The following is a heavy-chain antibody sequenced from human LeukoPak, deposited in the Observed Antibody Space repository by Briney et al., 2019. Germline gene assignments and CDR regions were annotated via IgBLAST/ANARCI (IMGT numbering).Heavy chain of an antibody. Sequence: ASVKVSCKASGGTLSSYAISWVRQAPGQGLEWMGGIIPIFGTANYAQKFQGRVTITTDESTSTAYMELSSLRSEVTAVYYCARDMPNPYYYDSSGYGNEIWGQGTLVTVSS. V-gene: IGHV1-69*05. J-gene: IGHJ4*02. CDR1: GGTLSSYA. CDR3: ARDMPNPYYYDSSGYGNEI. D-gene: IGHD3-22*01. CDR2: IIPIFGTA.